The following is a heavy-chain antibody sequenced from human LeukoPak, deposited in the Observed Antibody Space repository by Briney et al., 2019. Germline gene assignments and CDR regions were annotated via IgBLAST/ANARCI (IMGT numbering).Heavy chain of an antibody. J-gene: IGHJ4*02. CDR1: GFTFSSYW. V-gene: IGHV3-7*03. Sequence: GGSLRLSCAASGFTFSSYWMSWVRQAPGKGLEWVANIKQDGSEKYYVDSVKGRFTISRDNAKNSLYLQMNSLKTEDTAVYYCARESFRRYGSGSYRYFDYWGQGTLVTVSS. CDR2: IKQDGSEK. CDR3: ARESFRRYGSGSYRYFDY. D-gene: IGHD3-10*01.